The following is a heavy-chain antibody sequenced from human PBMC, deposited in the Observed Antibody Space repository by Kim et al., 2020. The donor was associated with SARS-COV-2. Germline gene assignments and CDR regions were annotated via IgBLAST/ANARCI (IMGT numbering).Heavy chain of an antibody. Sequence: ASVKVSCKASGYTFTSYAMQWVRQAPGQRLEWMGWINAGNGNTKYSQKFQGRVTITRDTSASTAYMELSSLRSDDTAVYYCASGDYGDYEVKYWGQGTLVTVSS. CDR1: GYTFTSYA. V-gene: IGHV1-3*01. CDR2: INAGNGNT. CDR3: ASGDYGDYEVKY. J-gene: IGHJ4*02. D-gene: IGHD4-17*01.